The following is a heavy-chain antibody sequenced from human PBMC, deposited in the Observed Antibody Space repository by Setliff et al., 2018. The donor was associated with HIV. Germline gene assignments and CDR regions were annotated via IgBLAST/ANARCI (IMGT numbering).Heavy chain of an antibody. D-gene: IGHD3-10*01. CDR2: IYDTGKI. CDR3: ARVLFGQSGSYKNYYFDY. V-gene: IGHV4-59*01. J-gene: IGHJ4*02. CDR1: GGSFSSYF. Sequence: PSETLSLTCTVSGGSFSSYFWSWIRQSPGKGLEWIGNIYDTGKINYNPSLKGRVTMSIDMSEDQFSLNLRSVTAADTATYYCARVLFGQSGSYKNYYFDYWGQGTLVTVSS.